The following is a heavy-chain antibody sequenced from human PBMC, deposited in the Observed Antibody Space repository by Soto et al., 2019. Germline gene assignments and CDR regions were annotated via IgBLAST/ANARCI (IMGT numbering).Heavy chain of an antibody. D-gene: IGHD2-2*01. CDR1: GFTFSTYG. J-gene: IGHJ3*02. V-gene: IGHV3-33*01. CDR2: IWYDGSNK. CDR3: ARDRGGGYASGRDAFDI. Sequence: SLRLSCEALGFTFSTYGMHWVRQAPGKGLAWVALIWYDGSNKYYGDSGRGRFSISRDNSENTLYLQMNSLGAEDTAVYYCARDRGGGYASGRDAFDIWGQGTMVTVSS.